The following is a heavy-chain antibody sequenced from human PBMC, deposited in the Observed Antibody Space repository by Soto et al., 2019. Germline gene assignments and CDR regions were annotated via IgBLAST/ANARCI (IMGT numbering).Heavy chain of an antibody. CDR2: ISSSSSTI. CDR1: GFTFSSYS. V-gene: IGHV3-48*01. Sequence: EVQLVESGGGLVQPGGSLRLSCAASGFTFSSYSMNWVRQAPGKGLEWVSYISSSSSTIYYADSVKGRFTISRDNAKNSLYLQMNSLRAEDTAVYYCQLGWCGELKADYWGKGTLVTVSA. CDR3: QLGWCGELKADY. J-gene: IGHJ4*02. D-gene: IGHD3-10*01.